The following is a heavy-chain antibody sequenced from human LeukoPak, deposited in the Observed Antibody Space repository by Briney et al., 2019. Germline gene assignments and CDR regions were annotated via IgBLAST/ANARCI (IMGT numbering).Heavy chain of an antibody. CDR1: GGSISSYY. Sequence: SETLSLTCTVSGGSISSYYWSWIRQPAGKGLEWIGRIYTSGSTNYNPHLKSRFTISVDTSKNQFSLKLSSVTAADTAVYYCASQLRFLEWLHMDVWGKGTTVTVSS. CDR2: IYTSGST. CDR3: ASQLRFLEWLHMDV. J-gene: IGHJ6*03. V-gene: IGHV4-4*07. D-gene: IGHD3-3*01.